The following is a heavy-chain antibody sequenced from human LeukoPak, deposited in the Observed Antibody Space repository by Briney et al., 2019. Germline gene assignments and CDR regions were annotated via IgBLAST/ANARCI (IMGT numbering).Heavy chain of an antibody. CDR3: AGSHYYGSGSYYPPPTLY. D-gene: IGHD3-10*01. J-gene: IGHJ4*02. CDR1: GFTFSSYE. V-gene: IGHV3-48*03. Sequence: GGSLRLSCAASGFTFSSYEMNWVRQAPGKGLEWVSYISSSGSTIYYADSVKGRFTISRDNAKSSLYLQMNSLRAEDTAVYYCAGSHYYGSGSYYPPPTLYWGQGTLVTVSS. CDR2: ISSSGSTI.